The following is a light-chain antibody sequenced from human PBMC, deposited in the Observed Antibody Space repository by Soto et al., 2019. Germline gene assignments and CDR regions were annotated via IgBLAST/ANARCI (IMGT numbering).Light chain of an antibody. V-gene: IGLV2-14*03. Sequence: QSALTQSPSASGSPGQSVTISCTGTSSDIGGYNSVSWYQQHPGKAPKVMIYDVTKRPSGVSNRFSGSKSGNTASLTISGLQAEDEADYYCSSYTGSSTLVFGTGTKVTVL. CDR3: SSYTGSSTLV. CDR2: DVT. J-gene: IGLJ1*01. CDR1: SSDIGGYNS.